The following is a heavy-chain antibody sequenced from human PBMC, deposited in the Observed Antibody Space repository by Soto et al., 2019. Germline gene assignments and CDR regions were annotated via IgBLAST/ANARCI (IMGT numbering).Heavy chain of an antibody. J-gene: IGHJ5*02. CDR3: ATDRSGYDFSFWFDP. V-gene: IGHV1-3*01. D-gene: IGHD5-12*01. CDR2: INAGNGNT. Sequence: ASVKVSCKASGYTFTSYAMHWVRQAPGQRLEWMGWINAGNGNTKYSQKFQGRVTMTEDTSTDTAYMELSSLRSEDTAVYYCATDRSGYDFSFWFDPWGQGTLVTVSS. CDR1: GYTFTSYA.